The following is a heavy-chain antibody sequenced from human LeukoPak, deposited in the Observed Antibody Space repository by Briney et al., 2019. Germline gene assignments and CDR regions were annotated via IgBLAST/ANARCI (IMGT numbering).Heavy chain of an antibody. J-gene: IGHJ4*02. Sequence: GRSLRLSCAASGFTFGSYAMHWVRQAPGKGLEWVAVISYDGSNKYYADSVKGRFTISRDNSKNTLYLQMNSLRAEDTAVYYCARDLDYDFWSGPYYFDYWGQGTLVTVSS. CDR2: ISYDGSNK. D-gene: IGHD3-3*01. V-gene: IGHV3-30-3*01. CDR3: ARDLDYDFWSGPYYFDY. CDR1: GFTFGSYA.